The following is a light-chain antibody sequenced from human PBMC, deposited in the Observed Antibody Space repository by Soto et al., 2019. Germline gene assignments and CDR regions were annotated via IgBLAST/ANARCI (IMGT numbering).Light chain of an antibody. CDR3: QQYNDWPRT. CDR1: QSVNSN. J-gene: IGKJ4*02. V-gene: IGKV3D-15*01. CDR2: DAS. Sequence: DIVMTQSPVTLSVSPGDRATLSFRASQSVNSNLAWYQQRPGQPPRLLIYDASTQATGIQARFSGSCSGTAFSLLISSLQSEDFAIYYCQQYNDWPRTFGRGTKVEV.